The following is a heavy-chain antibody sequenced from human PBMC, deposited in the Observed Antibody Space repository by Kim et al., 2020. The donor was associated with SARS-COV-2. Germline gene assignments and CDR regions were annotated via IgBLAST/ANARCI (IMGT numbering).Heavy chain of an antibody. D-gene: IGHD6-19*01. CDR1: GGTFSSYA. V-gene: IGHV1-69*04. J-gene: IGHJ5*02. Sequence: SVKVSCKASGGTFSSYAISWVRQAPGQGLEWMGRIIPILGIANYAQKFQGRVTITADKSTSTAYMELSSLRSEDTAVYYCANGIAVAATVGPHLFDPWGQGTLVTVSS. CDR2: IIPILGIA. CDR3: ANGIAVAATVGPHLFDP.